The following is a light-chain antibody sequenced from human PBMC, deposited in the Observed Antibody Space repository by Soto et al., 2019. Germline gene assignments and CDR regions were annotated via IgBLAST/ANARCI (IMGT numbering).Light chain of an antibody. V-gene: IGKV1-5*03. CDR1: QSISRW. Sequence: DIQMTQSPSTLSASVGDRVTITCRASQSISRWLAWYQQKPEKAPKLLIYKASSLESGVPSRFSGSGSGTEFTLTVSSLQADDFAPSYCQQYIGPWTFGQGTKVEIK. CDR2: KAS. J-gene: IGKJ1*01. CDR3: QQYIGPWT.